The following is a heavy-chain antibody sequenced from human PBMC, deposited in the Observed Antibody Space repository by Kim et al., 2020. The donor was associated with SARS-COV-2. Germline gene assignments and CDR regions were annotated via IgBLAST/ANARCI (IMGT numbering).Heavy chain of an antibody. CDR3: AKVWFGELSTYGMDV. CDR2: ISGSGGST. D-gene: IGHD3-10*01. CDR1: GFTFSSYA. J-gene: IGHJ6*02. Sequence: GGSLRLSCAASGFTFSSYAMSWVRQAPGKGLEWVSAISGSGGSTYYADSVKGRFTISRDNSKNTLYLQMNSLRAEDTAVYYCAKVWFGELSTYGMDVWGQGTTVTVSS. V-gene: IGHV3-23*01.